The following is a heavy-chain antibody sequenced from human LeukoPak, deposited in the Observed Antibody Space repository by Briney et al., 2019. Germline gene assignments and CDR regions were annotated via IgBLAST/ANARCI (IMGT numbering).Heavy chain of an antibody. CDR3: SRDGPRDYDILTALDY. Sequence: PGTSLRLSCAASGFNFQIYAMHWVSQAPGKGLEWVAIISYGGDNKYYADSVKGRFTISRDNSKSMLYLQMNGLRPEDTAVYYCSRDGPRDYDILTALDYWGQGTVVSVSS. D-gene: IGHD3-9*01. V-gene: IGHV3-30*04. CDR1: GFNFQIYA. CDR2: ISYGGDNK. J-gene: IGHJ4*02.